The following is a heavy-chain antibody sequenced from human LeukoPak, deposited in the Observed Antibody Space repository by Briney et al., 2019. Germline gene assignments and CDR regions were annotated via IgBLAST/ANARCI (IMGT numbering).Heavy chain of an antibody. Sequence: GASVKVSCKASGGTFSSYAISWVRQAPGQGLEWMGGIIPIFGTANYAQKFQGRVTITADESTSTAYMELSSLRSEDTAVYYCARESLGYCSGGSCYSYAFDIWGQGTMVTVS. CDR2: IIPIFGTA. J-gene: IGHJ3*02. CDR3: ARESLGYCSGGSCYSYAFDI. V-gene: IGHV1-69*13. D-gene: IGHD2-15*01. CDR1: GGTFSSYA.